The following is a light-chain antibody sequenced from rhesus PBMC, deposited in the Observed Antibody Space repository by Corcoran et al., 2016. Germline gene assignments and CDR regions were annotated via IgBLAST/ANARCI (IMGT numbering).Light chain of an antibody. CDR1: QSLVYSDGKTY. CDR2: LVS. J-gene: IGKJ1*01. V-gene: IGKV2-82*03. Sequence: DIVMIQTPLSLPVTLGEPASIPCRSSQSLVYSDGKTYLYWYPPKPGQFPQLCVYLVSKRASGVPDKFSGRGVGTVCTIKSSRVGAGDVGVYYCMQALRSPWAFGQGTKVEI. CDR3: MQALRSPWA.